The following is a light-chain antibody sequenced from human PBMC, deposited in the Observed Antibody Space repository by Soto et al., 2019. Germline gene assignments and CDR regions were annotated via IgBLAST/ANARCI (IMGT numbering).Light chain of an antibody. CDR1: SYNIGTNY. CDR2: RNN. CDR3: AAWDDSLSGDV. V-gene: IGLV1-47*01. Sequence: QSVLTQPPSASGTPGQRVTISCSGSSYNIGTNYVYWYQQLPGTAPELIIYRNNQRPSGVPDRFSGSKSGTSASLGISGLRSDDEGDYYCAAWDDSLSGDVFGPGTKLTVL. J-gene: IGLJ1*01.